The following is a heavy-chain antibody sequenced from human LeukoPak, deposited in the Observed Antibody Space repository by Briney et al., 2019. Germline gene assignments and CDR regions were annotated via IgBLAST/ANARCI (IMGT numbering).Heavy chain of an antibody. Sequence: PGGSLRLSCAASGFTFSSYWMHWVRQAPGKGLVWVSRINSDGSSTSYADSVKGRFTISRDNAKNTLYLQMNSLRAEDTAVYYCAKAPTTLAAAGTLFDYWGQGTLVTVSS. CDR3: AKAPTTLAAAGTLFDY. V-gene: IGHV3-74*01. CDR2: INSDGSST. CDR1: GFTFSSYW. D-gene: IGHD6-13*01. J-gene: IGHJ4*02.